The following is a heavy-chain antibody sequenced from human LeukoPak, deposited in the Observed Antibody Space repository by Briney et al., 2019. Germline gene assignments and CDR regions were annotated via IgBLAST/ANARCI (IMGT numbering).Heavy chain of an antibody. V-gene: IGHV1-2*02. CDR3: AREPLDI. CDR1: GYTFTSYY. Sequence: GASVTVSCKASGYTFTSYYMHWVRQAPGQGLEWMGWINPSSGVTKYSQKFQGRVTLTRDTSITTAYMELSRLRSDDTAVYYCAREPLDIWGQGTMVTVSS. J-gene: IGHJ3*02. CDR2: INPSSGVT.